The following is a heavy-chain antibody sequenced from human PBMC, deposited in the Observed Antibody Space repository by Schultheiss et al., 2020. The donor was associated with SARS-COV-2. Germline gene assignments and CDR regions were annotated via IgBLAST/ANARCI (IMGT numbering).Heavy chain of an antibody. CDR1: GGTFSSDE. D-gene: IGHD6-13*01. CDR2: INPNSGGT. J-gene: IGHJ6*02. V-gene: IGHV1-2*04. CDR3: ARDLRVAAASQTYYYYGMDV. Sequence: SVKVSCKASGGTFSSDEISWVRQAPGQGLEWMGWINPNSGGTNYAQKFQGWVTMTRDTSISTAYMELSRLRSDDTAVYYCARDLRVAAASQTYYYYGMDVWGQGTTVTVSS.